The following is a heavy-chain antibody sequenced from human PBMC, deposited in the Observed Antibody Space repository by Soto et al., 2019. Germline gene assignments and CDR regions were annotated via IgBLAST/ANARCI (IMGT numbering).Heavy chain of an antibody. V-gene: IGHV4-31*03. CDR2: RYYSEST. J-gene: IGHJ4*02. CDR1: GGSTTTGGYY. CDR3: ARTKCSGGSCYSWSLDY. Sequence: SETLSLTCTVSGGSTTTGGYYWSWIRQLPGKGLEWIGHRYYSESTYYNPSLKSRVSISLDTSKNQFSLKLSFVTAADTAMYYCARTKCSGGSCYSWSLDYWGQGTPVTVSS. D-gene: IGHD2-15*01.